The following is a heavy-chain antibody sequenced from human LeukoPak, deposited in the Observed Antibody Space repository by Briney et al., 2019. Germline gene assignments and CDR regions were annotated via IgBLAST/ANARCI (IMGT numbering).Heavy chain of an antibody. CDR1: GYTFTSSY. J-gene: IGHJ1*01. V-gene: IGHV1-46*01. CDR3: ARGDYDSSGLQYFHH. D-gene: IGHD3-22*01. Sequence: GASAKVSCKASGYTFTSSYIHWVRQAPVQGLEWMRIINPSGGSTSYAQKFQGTVTMTRDTSISTAYMELSRLRSDDTAVYYCARGDYDSSGLQYFHHWGQGTLVTVSS. CDR2: INPSGGST.